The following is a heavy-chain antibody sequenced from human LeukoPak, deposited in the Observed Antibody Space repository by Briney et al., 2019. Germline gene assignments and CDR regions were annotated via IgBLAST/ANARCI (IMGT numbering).Heavy chain of an antibody. CDR1: GYTFTGYY. D-gene: IGHD4-17*01. Sequence: ASVKVSCKASGYTFTGYYMHWVRQAPGQGLEWMGWINPNSGGTNYAQKFQGRVTMTRDTSISTAYMELSRLRSDDTAVYYCARLLSDSGTVSNYWDQGTLVTVSS. CDR3: ARLLSDSGTVSNY. CDR2: INPNSGGT. V-gene: IGHV1-2*02. J-gene: IGHJ4*02.